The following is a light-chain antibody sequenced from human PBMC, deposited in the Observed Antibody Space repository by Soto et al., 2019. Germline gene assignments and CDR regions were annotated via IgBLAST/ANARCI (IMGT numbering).Light chain of an antibody. CDR2: DVS. V-gene: IGKV1-5*01. J-gene: IGKJ1*01. CDR3: QQYNSYWT. CDR1: QSISNW. Sequence: DNQMTQSPSTLSVSVGDRVTITCRASQSISNWLAWYQQKPGKAPKLLIYDVSSLESGVPSRFSGSGSGTEFALTISSLQPDDFATYYCQQYNSYWTFGQGTKVDIK.